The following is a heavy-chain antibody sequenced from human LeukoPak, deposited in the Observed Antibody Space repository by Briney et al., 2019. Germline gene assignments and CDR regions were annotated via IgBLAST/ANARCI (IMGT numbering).Heavy chain of an antibody. V-gene: IGHV3-9*01. CDR1: GLTFINYW. CDR2: ISWNSGSI. Sequence: GGSLTLSCAGSGLTFINYWMTWVRQVPGKGLEWVSGISWNSGSIGYADSVKGRFTISRDNAKNSLYLQMNSLRAEDTALYYCAKDIATGNRLYYFDYWGQGTLDRVSS. CDR3: AKDIATGNRLYYFDY. J-gene: IGHJ4*02. D-gene: IGHD1-14*01.